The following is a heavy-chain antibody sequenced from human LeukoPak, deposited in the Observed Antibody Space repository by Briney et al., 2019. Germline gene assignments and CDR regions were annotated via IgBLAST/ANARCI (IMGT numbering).Heavy chain of an antibody. D-gene: IGHD3-10*01. V-gene: IGHV3-7*01. CDR1: GFTFSSYW. CDR2: IEPDGSGK. CDR3: VTSWVRQQRDF. J-gene: IGHJ4*02. Sequence: GGSLRLSCAASGFTFSSYWMSWVRQAPGKGLEWVADIEPDGSGKTYVDSVKGRFTISRDNAQQSLYLQMDTLTAEDTAVYYCVTSWVRQQRDFWGQGTLVTVSS.